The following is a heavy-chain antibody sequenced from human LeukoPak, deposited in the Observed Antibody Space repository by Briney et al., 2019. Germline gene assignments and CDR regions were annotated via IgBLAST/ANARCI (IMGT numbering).Heavy chain of an antibody. J-gene: IGHJ4*02. Sequence: SETLSLTCAVSGGSISSSNWWSWVRQPPAKGLEWIGEIYHRGNTNHNPSLKSRVTISVDKSKNQFSLKLSSVTAADTAVYYCARNTAHEYYFDYWGQGTLVTVSS. V-gene: IGHV4-4*02. CDR1: GGSISSSNW. D-gene: IGHD2-21*02. CDR2: IYHRGNT. CDR3: ARNTAHEYYFDY.